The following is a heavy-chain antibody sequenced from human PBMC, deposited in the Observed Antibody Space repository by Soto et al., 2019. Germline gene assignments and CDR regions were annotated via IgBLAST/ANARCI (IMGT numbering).Heavy chain of an antibody. CDR3: ARAYSSSWYQNFLDC. J-gene: IGHJ4*02. CDR2: ISYSGSS. D-gene: IGHD6-13*01. Sequence: SETLSLTCTVSGGSISSYYWSWIRQPPGKGLEWIGYISYSGSSNYNPSLKRRVTISVDTSKNQFSLKLSSVTAADTAVYYCARAYSSSWYQNFLDCWGQGTLVTVSS. CDR1: GGSISSYY. V-gene: IGHV4-59*01.